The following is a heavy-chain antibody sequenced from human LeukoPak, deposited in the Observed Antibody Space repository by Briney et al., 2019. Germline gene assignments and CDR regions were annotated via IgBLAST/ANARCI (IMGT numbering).Heavy chain of an antibody. J-gene: IGHJ4*02. CDR1: GFTFSNSG. CDR2: IRYDGNEN. V-gene: IGHV3-30*02. Sequence: GGSLRHSCAASGFTFSNSGMHWVRQAPGKGLEWVAFIRYDGNENFYGDPVKGRFTISRDNSKNTLYLQMNSLRVEDTAVYYCTRGPPDGSGNYYPGDFWGQGTLVTVSS. D-gene: IGHD3-10*01. CDR3: TRGPPDGSGNYYPGDF.